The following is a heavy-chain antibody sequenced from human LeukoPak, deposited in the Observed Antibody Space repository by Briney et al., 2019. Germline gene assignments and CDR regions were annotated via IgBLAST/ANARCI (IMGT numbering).Heavy chain of an antibody. D-gene: IGHD5-24*01. Sequence: PSETLSLTCAVYGGSFSGYYWSWIRQPPGKGLEWIGYIYYSGSTNYNPSLKSRVTISVDTSKNQFSLKLSSVTAADTAVYYCARVGDGYNSYWGQGTLVTVSS. CDR2: IYYSGST. V-gene: IGHV4-34*01. CDR1: GGSFSGYY. J-gene: IGHJ4*02. CDR3: ARVGDGYNSY.